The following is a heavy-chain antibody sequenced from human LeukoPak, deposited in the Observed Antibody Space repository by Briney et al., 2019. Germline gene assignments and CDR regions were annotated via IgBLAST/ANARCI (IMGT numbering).Heavy chain of an antibody. V-gene: IGHV4-34*01. CDR3: ARGRYSSGWAFDY. J-gene: IGHJ4*02. Sequence: SETLSLTCAVYGGSFSGYYWSWIRQPPGKGLEWIGEINHSGSTNYNPSLRSRVTISVDTSKNQFSLKLSSVTAADTAVYYCARGRYSSGWAFDYWGQGTLVTVSS. CDR1: GGSFSGYY. CDR2: INHSGST. D-gene: IGHD6-19*01.